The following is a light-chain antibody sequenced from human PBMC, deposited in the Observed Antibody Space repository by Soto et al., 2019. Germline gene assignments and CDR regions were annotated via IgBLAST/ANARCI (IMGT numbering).Light chain of an antibody. CDR1: HTISVY. CDR3: QHYNSYSEA. J-gene: IGKJ1*01. CDR2: KAS. Sequence: DIKMSQSPASLSAKVGDTVTITCRASHTISVYLNWYQQIPGKAPKLLIYKASTLKSGVPSRFSGSGSGTEFTLTISSLQPDDFATYYCQHYNSYSEAFGQRTNV. V-gene: IGKV1-5*03.